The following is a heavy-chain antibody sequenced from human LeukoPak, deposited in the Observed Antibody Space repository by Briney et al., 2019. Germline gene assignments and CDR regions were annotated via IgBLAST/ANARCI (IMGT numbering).Heavy chain of an antibody. J-gene: IGHJ3*02. CDR1: GLTFSSYE. Sequence: TGGPLRLSCAASGLTFSSYEMNWVRQAPGKGLEWVSYISSSGSSIYYADSVKGRFTISRDNAKKSLYLQMHSLRAEDTAVYYCARDSHKFDSSGYYPDAFDIWGQGTMVTVSS. V-gene: IGHV3-48*03. D-gene: IGHD3-22*01. CDR3: ARDSHKFDSSGYYPDAFDI. CDR2: ISSSGSSI.